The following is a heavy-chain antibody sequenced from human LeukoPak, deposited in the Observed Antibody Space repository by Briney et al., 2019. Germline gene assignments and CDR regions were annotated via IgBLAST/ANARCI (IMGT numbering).Heavy chain of an antibody. Sequence: GGSLRLSCAASGLTVSGNYLTWVRQAPGKGLEWVSVIYTGSSTYYADSVKGRFTISRDNSKNTLYLQMNSQRAEDTAVYYCARARSSYYYAMDVWGQGTTVTVSS. V-gene: IGHV3-53*01. CDR2: IYTGSST. CDR1: GLTVSGNY. CDR3: ARARSSYYYAMDV. J-gene: IGHJ6*02.